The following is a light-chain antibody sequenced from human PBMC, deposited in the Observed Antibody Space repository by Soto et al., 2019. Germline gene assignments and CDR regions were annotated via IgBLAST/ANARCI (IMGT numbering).Light chain of an antibody. Sequence: QSVLTQPRSVSASPGQSVAISCTGTSSDVGNYNYVSWYQQHPGKAPKVIIYDVNKRPSGVPDRFSGSKSGNTASLTISGLQAEDEADYYCCTYAGSPYVFGTGTKVPVL. V-gene: IGLV2-11*01. CDR2: DVN. J-gene: IGLJ1*01. CDR1: SSDVGNYNY. CDR3: CTYAGSPYV.